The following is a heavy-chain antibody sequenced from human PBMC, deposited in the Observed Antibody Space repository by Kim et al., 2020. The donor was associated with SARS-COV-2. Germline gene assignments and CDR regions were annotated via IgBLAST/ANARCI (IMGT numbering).Heavy chain of an antibody. CDR2: INAGNGNT. D-gene: IGHD2-21*02. J-gene: IGHJ4*02. V-gene: IGHV1-3*01. CDR3: ARDLGWRQTSYYFDY. CDR1: GYTFTSYA. Sequence: ASVKVSCKASGYTFTSYAMHWVRQAPGQRLEWMGWINAGNGNTKYSQKFQGRVTITRDTSASTAYMELSSLRSEDTAVYYCARDLGWRQTSYYFDYWGQGTLVTVSS.